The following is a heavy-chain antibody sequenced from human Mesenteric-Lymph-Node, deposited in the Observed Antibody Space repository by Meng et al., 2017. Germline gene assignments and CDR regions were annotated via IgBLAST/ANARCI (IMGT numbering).Heavy chain of an antibody. V-gene: IGHV3-74*01. J-gene: IGHJ4*02. CDR1: GFSFSNYW. Sequence: EVQLVGSGGGLVQPGGSLRLSCAASGFSFSNYWMHWVRQAPGKGLVWVSFINTDGSNTAYADSVKGRFTISRDNAKNTLYLQMNSLRVEDTAIYYCADITAGFWGQGTLVTVFS. D-gene: IGHD3-10*01. CDR2: INTDGSNT. CDR3: ADITAGF.